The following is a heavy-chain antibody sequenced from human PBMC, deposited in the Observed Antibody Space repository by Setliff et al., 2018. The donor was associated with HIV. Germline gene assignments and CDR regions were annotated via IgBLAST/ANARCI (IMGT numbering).Heavy chain of an antibody. D-gene: IGHD3-10*01. J-gene: IGHJ3*02. V-gene: IGHV1-69*10. Sequence: ASVKVSCKASGGTSSTHVMNWVRQAPGQGLEWMGQIISILEITDYAQKFQGRLTITADEPTNTIYMELSGLRSEDTAVYYCAGPRGDEAFDIWGQGTTVTVSS. CDR2: IISILEIT. CDR1: GGTSSTHV. CDR3: AGPRGDEAFDI.